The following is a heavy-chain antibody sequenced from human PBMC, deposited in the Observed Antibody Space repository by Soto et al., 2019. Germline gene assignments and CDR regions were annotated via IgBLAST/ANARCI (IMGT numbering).Heavy chain of an antibody. CDR2: ISYDGSNK. CDR1: GFTFSSYG. V-gene: IGHV3-30*18. J-gene: IGHJ6*02. D-gene: IGHD5-18*01. CDR3: AKDRDSYGLTDYYDMDV. Sequence: PGGSLRLSCAASGFTFSSYGMHWVRQAPGKGLEWVAVISYDGSNKYYADSVKGRFTISRDNSKNTLYLQMNSLRAEDTAVYYCAKDRDSYGLTDYYDMDVWGQGTTVTVSS.